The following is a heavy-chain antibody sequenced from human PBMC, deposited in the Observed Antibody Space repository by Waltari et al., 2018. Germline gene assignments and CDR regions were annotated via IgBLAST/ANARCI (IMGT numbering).Heavy chain of an antibody. CDR3: AKRPNIWGNY. CDR2: ISGSGGST. CDR1: GFNFSSYA. V-gene: IGHV3-23*01. D-gene: IGHD7-27*01. Sequence: EVQLLESGGGVVQLGGSLRLYCAASGFNFSSYAMSWVRQAPGKGLEWVSSISGSGGSTYYADSVKGRFTISRDNSKNTLYLQMNSLRAEDTAVYYCAKRPNIWGNYWGQGTLVTVSS. J-gene: IGHJ4*02.